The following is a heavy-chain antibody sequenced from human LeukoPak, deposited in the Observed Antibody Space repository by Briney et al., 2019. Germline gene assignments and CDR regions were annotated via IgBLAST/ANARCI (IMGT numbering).Heavy chain of an antibody. Sequence: PSETLSLTCSVSGGSITGYYWAWIRQPPGKGLEWIGHIFYSGSTNYSPSLESRVTISVDTSKNQFSLKLNSVTAADTAVYYCARQFSGRFDPWGQGTLVTVSS. J-gene: IGHJ5*02. CDR3: ARQFSGRFDP. CDR1: GGSITGYY. D-gene: IGHD1-26*01. CDR2: IFYSGST. V-gene: IGHV4-59*08.